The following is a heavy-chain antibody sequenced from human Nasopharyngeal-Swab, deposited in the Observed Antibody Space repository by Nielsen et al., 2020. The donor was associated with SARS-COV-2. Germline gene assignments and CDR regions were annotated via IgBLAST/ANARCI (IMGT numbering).Heavy chain of an antibody. J-gene: IGHJ4*02. CDR2: ISSSGSTI. D-gene: IGHD3-22*01. CDR1: GFTFSDYY. Sequence: GESLKISCAASGFTFSDYYMSWIRQAPGKGLEWVSYISSSGSTIYYADSVKGRFTISRDNAKNSLYLQMNSLRAEDTAVYYCARDGGTTVDYYDSSGYDYWGQGTLVTVSS. CDR3: ARDGGTTVDYYDSSGYDY. V-gene: IGHV3-11*04.